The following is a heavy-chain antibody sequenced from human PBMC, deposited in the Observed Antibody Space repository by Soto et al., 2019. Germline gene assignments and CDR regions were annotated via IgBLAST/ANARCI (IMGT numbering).Heavy chain of an antibody. V-gene: IGHV3-21*01. CDR1: GFTFSSYS. CDR2: ISSSSSYI. D-gene: IGHD3-3*01. Sequence: EVQLVESGGGLVKPGGSLRLSCAASGFTFSSYSMNWVRQAPGKGLEWVSSISSSSSYIYYADSVKGRFTISRDNAKNSRYLQMNSLRAEDTAVYYCARDQSKTYTIFGVVSYGMDVWGQGTTVTVSS. CDR3: ARDQSKTYTIFGVVSYGMDV. J-gene: IGHJ6*02.